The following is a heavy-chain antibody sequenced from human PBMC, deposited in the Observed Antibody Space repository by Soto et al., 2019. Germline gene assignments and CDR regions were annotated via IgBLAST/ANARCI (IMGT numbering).Heavy chain of an antibody. V-gene: IGHV3-33*01. CDR2: IWYDGSNK. D-gene: IGHD5-12*01. Sequence: QVQLVESGGGVVQPGRSLRLSCAASGFTFSSYGMHWVRQAPGKGLEWVAVIWYDGSNKYYAASVKGRFTISRDNSKNTLYLQMNSLRAEDTAVYYCAREYSGYDYSYFQHWGQGTLVTVSS. CDR1: GFTFSSYG. J-gene: IGHJ1*01. CDR3: AREYSGYDYSYFQH.